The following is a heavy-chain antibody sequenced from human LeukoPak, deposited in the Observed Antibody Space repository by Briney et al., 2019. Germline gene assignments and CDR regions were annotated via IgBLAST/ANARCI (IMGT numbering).Heavy chain of an antibody. V-gene: IGHV3-21*01. J-gene: IGHJ4*02. CDR2: ISSSSSYI. CDR1: GFTFSSYS. Sequence: PGGSLRLSCAASGFTFSSYSMNWARQAPGKGLEWVSSISSSSSYIYYADSVKGRFTISRDNAKNSLYLQMNSLRAEDTAVYYCARVFRRYCTNGVCYIPKYFDYWGQGTLVTVSS. CDR3: ARVFRRYCTNGVCYIPKYFDY. D-gene: IGHD2-8*01.